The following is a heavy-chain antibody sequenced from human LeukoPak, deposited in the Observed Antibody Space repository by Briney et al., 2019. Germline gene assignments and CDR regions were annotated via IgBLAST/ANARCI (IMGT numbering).Heavy chain of an antibody. D-gene: IGHD3-22*01. CDR1: GFTFSSTYW. J-gene: IGHJ4*02. Sequence: GGSLRLSCVGSGFTFSSTYWMTWARQAPGKGLEWVANIKQDGSKKYYADSVKGRFTISRDNSKNTLYLQMNSLRAEDTAVYYCAKDLRGGITMIVVVGFDYWGQGTLVTVSS. V-gene: IGHV3-7*01. CDR2: IKQDGSKK. CDR3: AKDLRGGITMIVVVGFDY.